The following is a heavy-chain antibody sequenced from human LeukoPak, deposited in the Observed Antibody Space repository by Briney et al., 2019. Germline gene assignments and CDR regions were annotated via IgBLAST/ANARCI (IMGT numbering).Heavy chain of an antibody. Sequence: ASVKVSCKASGYTFTGYYMHLVRQAPGQGLEWMGWINPNSGGTNYAQKFQGRVTMTRDTSISTAYMELSRLRSDDTAVYYCARDRSGSGAFDIWGQGTMVTVSS. J-gene: IGHJ3*02. CDR2: INPNSGGT. D-gene: IGHD3-22*01. V-gene: IGHV1-2*02. CDR3: ARDRSGSGAFDI. CDR1: GYTFTGYY.